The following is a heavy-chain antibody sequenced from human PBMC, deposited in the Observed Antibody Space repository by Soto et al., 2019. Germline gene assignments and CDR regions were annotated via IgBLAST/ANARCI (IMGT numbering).Heavy chain of an antibody. D-gene: IGHD2-8*01. Sequence: RVSCAAVGFTFSGYGMHWVRKAPGKGLEWVALIWYDGNNKYYVDSVKGRFTISRDNSKNTLYLQMNNLRAEDTAVYYCARGNGNFFYYMDVWGKGTTVTVSS. CDR3: ARGNGNFFYYMDV. CDR1: GFTFSGYG. CDR2: IWYDGNNK. V-gene: IGHV3-33*01. J-gene: IGHJ6*03.